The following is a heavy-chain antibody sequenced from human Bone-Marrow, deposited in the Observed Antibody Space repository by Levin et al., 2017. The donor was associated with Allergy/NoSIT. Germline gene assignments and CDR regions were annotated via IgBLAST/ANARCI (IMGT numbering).Heavy chain of an antibody. J-gene: IGHJ4*02. D-gene: IGHD1-26*01. CDR1: GFRFSTYG. CDR2: ISSDERNQ. V-gene: IGHV3-30*18. CDR3: AKATYSGSYFADY. Sequence: GGSLRLSCVAAGFRFSTYGMHWVRQSPVRGLEWVAAISSDERNQHYTDSVKGRFTISRDNSKNTLFLQMNSLKPDDTALYYFAKATYSGSYFADYWGQGTLVTVSS.